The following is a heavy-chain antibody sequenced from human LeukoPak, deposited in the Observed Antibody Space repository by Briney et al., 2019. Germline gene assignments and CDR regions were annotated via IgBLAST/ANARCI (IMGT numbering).Heavy chain of an antibody. CDR2: TSYDGSNK. D-gene: IGHD6-19*01. J-gene: IGHJ6*03. Sequence: GGSLRLSCAASGFTFSSYAMHWVRQAPGKGLEWVAVTSYDGSNKYYADSVKGRFTISRDNSKNTLYLQMNSLRAEDTAVYYCARDGSGWPHYYYYYMDVWGKGTTVTVSS. V-gene: IGHV3-30*04. CDR3: ARDGSGWPHYYYYYMDV. CDR1: GFTFSSYA.